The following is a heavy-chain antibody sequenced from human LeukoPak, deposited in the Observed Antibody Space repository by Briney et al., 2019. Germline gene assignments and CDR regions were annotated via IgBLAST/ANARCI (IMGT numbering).Heavy chain of an antibody. Sequence: GASVKVSCKASGYTFTGYYMHWVRQAPGQGLEWVGWINPNSGGTNYAQKFQGRVTMTRDTSISTAYMELSRLRSDDTAVYYCARTAAGGGFVVDYWGQGTLVTVSS. CDR1: GYTFTGYY. J-gene: IGHJ4*02. CDR2: INPNSGGT. D-gene: IGHD3-16*02. V-gene: IGHV1-2*02. CDR3: ARTAAGGGFVVDY.